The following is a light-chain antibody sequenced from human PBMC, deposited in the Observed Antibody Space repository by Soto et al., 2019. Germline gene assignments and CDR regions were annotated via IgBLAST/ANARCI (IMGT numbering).Light chain of an antibody. CDR1: SSDVGGYNY. CDR2: DVS. J-gene: IGLJ2*01. V-gene: IGLV2-14*01. Sequence: QSALTQPASVSGSPGQSIAISCTGTSSDVGGYNYVSWYQQHPGKAPKLVIYDVSSRPSGVSGRFSGSKSGNTASLTISGLQAEDGADYYCSSYAKSNTLIFGGGTKLTVL. CDR3: SSYAKSNTLI.